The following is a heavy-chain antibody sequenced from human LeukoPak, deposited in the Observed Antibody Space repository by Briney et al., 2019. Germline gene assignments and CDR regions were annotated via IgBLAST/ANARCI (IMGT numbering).Heavy chain of an antibody. CDR3: VRDNPRCCGVIPANIDDY. J-gene: IGHJ4*02. D-gene: IGHD2-15*01. CDR2: ISYDSMIK. Sequence: GGSQRLSCVASGFSFSRDSMNWVRQAPGKGLEWISYISYDSMIKYYADSVRGRFTISRDSAKDSLYLQMHGLRAEDTAVYYCVRDNPRCCGVIPANIDDYWGQGTLVTVSS. V-gene: IGHV3-48*01. CDR1: GFSFSRDS.